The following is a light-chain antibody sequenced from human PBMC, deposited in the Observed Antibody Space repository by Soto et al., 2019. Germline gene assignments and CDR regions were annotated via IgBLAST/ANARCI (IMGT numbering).Light chain of an antibody. CDR3: QSYDSRQSGYV. Sequence: QPVLTRAPSVTGAAGQGRTISYTESSSNIGAGYDVHWYQQLPGTAPKLLIYGNSNRPSGVPDRFSGSKSGNSASLAITGLQALDEADYYCQSYDSRQSGYVFGTGTKFTVL. J-gene: IGLJ1*01. V-gene: IGLV1-40*01. CDR1: SSNIGAGYD. CDR2: GNS.